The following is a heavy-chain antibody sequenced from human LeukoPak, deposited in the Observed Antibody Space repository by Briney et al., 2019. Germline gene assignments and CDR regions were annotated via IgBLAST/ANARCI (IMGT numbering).Heavy chain of an antibody. J-gene: IGHJ5*02. D-gene: IGHD6-19*01. V-gene: IGHV3-53*01. Sequence: PGGSVRLSCAASGVIVNRNFMSWVRQAPGKGLQWVAIMYAGGTTDYSESVRGRFHISRDTSNNTLSLQMNSLRAEDTAVYYCARGSGSGWPLDRWGQGTLVTVSS. CDR2: MYAGGTT. CDR3: ARGSGSGWPLDR. CDR1: GVIVNRNF.